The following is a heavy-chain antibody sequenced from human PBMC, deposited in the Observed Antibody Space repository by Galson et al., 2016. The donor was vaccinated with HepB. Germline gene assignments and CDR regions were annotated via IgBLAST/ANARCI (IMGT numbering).Heavy chain of an antibody. CDR2: RKSNSGNT. V-gene: IGHV1-8*01. CDR3: ARGRGTFGY. Sequence: SVKVSCKASRYTFTSYDINWVRQATGQGLEWMGWRKSNSGNTVYAQKFQGRLTMTRNTSISTAYMELSSLTSEDTAIYSCARGRGTFGYWGQGSLVTVSS. J-gene: IGHJ4*02. D-gene: IGHD3-10*01. CDR1: RYTFTSYD.